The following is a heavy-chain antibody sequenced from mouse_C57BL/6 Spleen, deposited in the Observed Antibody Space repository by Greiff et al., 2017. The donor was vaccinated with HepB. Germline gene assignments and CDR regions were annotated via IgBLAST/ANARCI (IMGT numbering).Heavy chain of an antibody. D-gene: IGHD2-5*01. CDR2: IDPSDSET. CDR3: AREGYSNLYFDV. J-gene: IGHJ1*03. Sequence: QVQLQQPGAELVRPGSSVKLSCKASGYTFTSYWMHWVKQRPIQGLEWIGNIDPSDSETHYNQKFKDKATLTVDKSSSTAYMQLSSLTSEDSAVYYCAREGYSNLYFDVWGTGTTVTVSS. CDR1: GYTFTSYW. V-gene: IGHV1-52*01.